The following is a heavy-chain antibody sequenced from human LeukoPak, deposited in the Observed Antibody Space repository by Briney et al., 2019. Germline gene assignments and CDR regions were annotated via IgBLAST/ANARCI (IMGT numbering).Heavy chain of an antibody. D-gene: IGHD4-17*01. CDR3: ARAPKWYGDFFFDY. V-gene: IGHV3-11*04. CDR1: GGSFSGYY. CDR2: ISGSGGST. Sequence: LSLTCAVYGGSFSGYYWSWIRQPPGKGLEWVSAISGSGGSTYYADSVKGRFTISRDNAKNSLYLQMNSLRAEDTAVYYCARAPKWYGDFFFDYWGQGTLVTVSS. J-gene: IGHJ4*02.